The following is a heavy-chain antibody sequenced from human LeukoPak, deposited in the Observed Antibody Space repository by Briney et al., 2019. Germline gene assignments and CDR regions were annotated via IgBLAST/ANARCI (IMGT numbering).Heavy chain of an antibody. J-gene: IGHJ5*02. Sequence: ASLKVSCKASGYTFTRYYMHWVRQAPGQGLEWMGWINPNSGGTNYAQKFQGRVTMTRDTSISTAYMELSRLRSDDTAVYYCASIPGYCTNGVCPREDWFDPWGQGTLVTVSS. D-gene: IGHD2-8*01. CDR1: GYTFTRYY. CDR2: INPNSGGT. CDR3: ASIPGYCTNGVCPREDWFDP. V-gene: IGHV1-2*02.